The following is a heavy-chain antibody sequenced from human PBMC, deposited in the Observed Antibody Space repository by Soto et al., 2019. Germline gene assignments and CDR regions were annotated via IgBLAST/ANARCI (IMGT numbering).Heavy chain of an antibody. CDR3: AHSYIPTATVTSFLTTVTTSDWFDP. D-gene: IGHD4-4*01. Sequence: SGPTLVQPTPTLTLTCTFSGFSLSTSGVGVGWIRQPPGKALEWLALIYWNDDKRYSPSLKSRLTITKDTSKNQVVLTMTNMDPVDTATYYCAHSYIPTATVTSFLTTVTTSDWFDPWGQGTLVTVSS. CDR2: IYWNDDK. CDR1: GFSLSTSGVG. V-gene: IGHV2-5*01. J-gene: IGHJ5*02.